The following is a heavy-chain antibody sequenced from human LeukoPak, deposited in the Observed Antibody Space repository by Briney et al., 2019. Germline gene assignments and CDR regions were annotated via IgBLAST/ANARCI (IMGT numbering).Heavy chain of an antibody. CDR2: INHSGST. J-gene: IGHJ5*02. D-gene: IGHD3-22*01. CDR1: GGSLSSSSYY. Sequence: SETLSLTCTVSGGSLSSSSYYWSWIRQPPGTGLEWLGEINHSGSTNYNPSLKSRVTISVDTSKNQFSLRLSSVTAADTAVYYCARAYGSSGYYPWGQGTLVTVSS. CDR3: ARAYGSSGYYP. V-gene: IGHV4-39*07.